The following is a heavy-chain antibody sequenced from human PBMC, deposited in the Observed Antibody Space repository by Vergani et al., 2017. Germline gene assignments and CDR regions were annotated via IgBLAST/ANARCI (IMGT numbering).Heavy chain of an antibody. CDR3: ARDSTGWFGDRYYYDMDV. CDR2: IYYSGST. Sequence: QVQLQESGPGLVKPSETLSLTCTVSGGSISSYYWSWIRQPPGKGLEWIGYIYYSGSTNYNPSLKSRVTISVDTSKDQFSLKLSSVTAADTAVYYCARDSTGWFGDRYYYDMDVWGKGTTVTVSS. V-gene: IGHV4-59*01. D-gene: IGHD3-10*01. J-gene: IGHJ6*03. CDR1: GGSISSYY.